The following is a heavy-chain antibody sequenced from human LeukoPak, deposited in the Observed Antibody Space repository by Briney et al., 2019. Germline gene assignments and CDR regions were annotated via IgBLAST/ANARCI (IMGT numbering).Heavy chain of an antibody. V-gene: IGHV3-23*01. D-gene: IGHD5-18*01. CDR3: AKDSPRGYSYGNFDY. CDR1: GLTFSSYA. Sequence: SGGSLRLSCAASGLTFSSYAMSGVRQAPGKGLEWASGISGSGGSTYYADSVKGRFTISRDNSKNTLYLQMNSLRAEDTAVYYCAKDSPRGYSYGNFDYWGQGTLVTVSS. J-gene: IGHJ4*02. CDR2: ISGSGGST.